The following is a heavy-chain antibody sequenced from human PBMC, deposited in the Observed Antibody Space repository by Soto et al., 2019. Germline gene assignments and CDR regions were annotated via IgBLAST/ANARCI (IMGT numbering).Heavy chain of an antibody. CDR1: GIIFSGYG. CDR3: ARDTTAMVKDYYYYMDV. CDR2: IRYDGSNE. Sequence: GGSLRLSCAASGIIFSGYGMHWVRQAPGKGLEWVAVIRYDGSNEYYADSVRGRFAISRDNSKNTLYLQMNSLRAGDTAVYYCARDTTAMVKDYYYYMDVWGKGTTVTVSS. V-gene: IGHV3-33*01. D-gene: IGHD5-18*01. J-gene: IGHJ6*03.